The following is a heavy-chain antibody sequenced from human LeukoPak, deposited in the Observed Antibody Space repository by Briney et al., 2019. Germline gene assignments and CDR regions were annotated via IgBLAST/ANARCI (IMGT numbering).Heavy chain of an antibody. D-gene: IGHD3-22*01. CDR2: INHSGST. CDR1: GGSFSGYY. J-gene: IGHJ4*02. V-gene: IGHV4-34*01. Sequence: SETLSLTCAVYGGSFSGYYWSWIREPPGKGVEWIGEINHSGSTSYNPSLKSRVTISVDTSKNQFSLKLSSVTAADTAVYYCAKGPKAYYYDSSGYFDYWGQGTLVTVSS. CDR3: AKGPKAYYYDSSGYFDY.